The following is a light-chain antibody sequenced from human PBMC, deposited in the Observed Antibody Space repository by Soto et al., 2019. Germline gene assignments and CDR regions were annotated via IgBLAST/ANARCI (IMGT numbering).Light chain of an antibody. V-gene: IGKV3-15*01. J-gene: IGKJ5*01. CDR3: QQYNKWPLIT. CDR2: DAS. Sequence: EIVMTQSPATLSVSPGERATLSCRASQSVSSSLAWYQQKPGQAPRLLIFDASTRATGIPARFSGSGSGTEFTLTISGLQSEDFAIYYCQQYNKWPLITFGQGTRLEI. CDR1: QSVSSS.